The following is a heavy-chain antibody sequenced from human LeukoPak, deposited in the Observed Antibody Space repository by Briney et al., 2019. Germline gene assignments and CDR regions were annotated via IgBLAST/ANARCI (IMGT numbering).Heavy chain of an antibody. D-gene: IGHD2-21*01. J-gene: IGHJ4*02. CDR1: GFTVSSNY. CDR3: ARGRLAYFSFDY. V-gene: IGHV3-53*01. Sequence: GGSLRLSCAASGFTVSSNYMSWVRQAPGKGLEWVSVIYSGGSTYYADSVKGRFTISRDNSKNTLYLQMNSLRAEDTAVYYCARGRLAYFSFDYWGQGTLITVSS. CDR2: IYSGGST.